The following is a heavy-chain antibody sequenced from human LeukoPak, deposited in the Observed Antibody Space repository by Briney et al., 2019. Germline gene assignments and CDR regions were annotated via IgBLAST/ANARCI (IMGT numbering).Heavy chain of an antibody. D-gene: IGHD2-15*01. Sequence: GGSLRLSCTASGFSFSTYAMNWVRQAPGKGLEWVASVIGSGVDTYHAVSVKGRFTVSRDNSKNTLYLQMTSLRAEDTAVYYCAKGAASRCRGALCYPFGCWGQGTLVTVSS. CDR2: VIGSGVDT. CDR1: GFSFSTYA. J-gene: IGHJ4*02. V-gene: IGHV3-23*01. CDR3: AKGAASRCRGALCYPFGC.